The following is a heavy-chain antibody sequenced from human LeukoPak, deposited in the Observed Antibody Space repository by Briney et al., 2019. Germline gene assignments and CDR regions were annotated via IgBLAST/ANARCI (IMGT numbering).Heavy chain of an antibody. CDR2: ISGSGSGT. Sequence: GGSLRLSCEASGVTFNSYVMSWVRQAPGKGPEWVSGISGSGSGTYYADSVKGRFAISRDNSKNTLYLQMNSLRVEDTAVYYCVQEGPRGLAFDISGQGTKVTVSS. J-gene: IGHJ3*02. V-gene: IGHV3-23*01. CDR1: GVTFNSYV. CDR3: VQEGPRGLAFDI.